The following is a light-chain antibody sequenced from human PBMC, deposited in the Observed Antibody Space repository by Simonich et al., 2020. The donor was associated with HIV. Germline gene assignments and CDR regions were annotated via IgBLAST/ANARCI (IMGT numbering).Light chain of an antibody. V-gene: IGLV2-14*03. J-gene: IGLJ3*02. CDR1: SSDIGAYNY. CDR2: DVS. CDR3: SSYAGIITRWV. Sequence: QSALTQPASVSGSPGQSITISCTGTSSDIGAYNYVSWYQQHPGKAPNLVIYDVSNRPSGISNRFSGSKSGNTASLTISGLQPEDEADYYCSSYAGIITRWVFGGGTKLTVL.